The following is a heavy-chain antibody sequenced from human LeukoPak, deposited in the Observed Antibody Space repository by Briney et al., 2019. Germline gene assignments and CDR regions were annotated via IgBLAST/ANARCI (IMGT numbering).Heavy chain of an antibody. D-gene: IGHD3-22*01. CDR2: MNPNSGGT. CDR3: ARLTNYYDSSGLPY. CDR1: GYTFTSYD. V-gene: IGHV1-2*02. Sequence: ASVKVSCKASGYTFTSYDINWVRQATGQGLEWMGWMNPNSGGTNYAQKFQGRVTMTRDTSISTAYMELSRLRSDDTAVYYCARLTNYYDSSGLPYWGQGTLVTVSS. J-gene: IGHJ4*02.